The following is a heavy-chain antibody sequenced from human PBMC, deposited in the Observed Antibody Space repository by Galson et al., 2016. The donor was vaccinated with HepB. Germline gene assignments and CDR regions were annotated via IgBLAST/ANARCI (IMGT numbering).Heavy chain of an antibody. CDR3: ARMYYASSGYFYWYFDL. V-gene: IGHV3-66*01. J-gene: IGHJ2*01. CDR2: IYTGGAT. CDR1: GFTVSNNY. Sequence: SLRLSCAASGFTVSNNYMTWVRQPPGKGLEWVSFIYTGGATYYADSVKGRFTISRDNSKNTLYLQMKSLRAEDTAVYYCARMYYASSGYFYWYFDLWGRGTLVTVSS. D-gene: IGHD3-22*01.